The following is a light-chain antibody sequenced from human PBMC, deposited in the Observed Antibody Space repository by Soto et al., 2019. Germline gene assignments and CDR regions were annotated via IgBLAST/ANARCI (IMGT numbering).Light chain of an antibody. V-gene: IGKV1-33*01. CDR2: DAS. CDR3: QQYDNLPLT. Sequence: DIPMTQSPSSLSASVGDRVTITCQASQDISNYLNWYQQKPGKAPKLLIYDASNLETGVPSRFSGSGCGTDFTFTISSLQPEDIATYYCQQYDNLPLTFGGGTKVDIK. CDR1: QDISNY. J-gene: IGKJ4*01.